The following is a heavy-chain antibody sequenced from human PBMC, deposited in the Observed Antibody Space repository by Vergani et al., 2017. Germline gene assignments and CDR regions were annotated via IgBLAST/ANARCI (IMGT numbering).Heavy chain of an antibody. D-gene: IGHD3-10*01. Sequence: EVHLVESGGGLVQPGRSLRLSCAASGFTFDDYAMHWVRQAPGKGLEWVSGISWNSGSIGYADSVKGRFTISRDNAKNSLYLQMNSLRAEDTALYYCAKATYGSGSHNWFDPWGQGTLVTVSS. CDR3: AKATYGSGSHNWFDP. CDR2: ISWNSGSI. CDR1: GFTFDDYA. V-gene: IGHV3-9*01. J-gene: IGHJ5*02.